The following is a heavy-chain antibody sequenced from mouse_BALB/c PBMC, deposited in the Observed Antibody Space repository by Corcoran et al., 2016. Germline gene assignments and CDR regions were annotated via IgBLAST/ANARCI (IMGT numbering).Heavy chain of an antibody. CDR2: INPYYGST. CDR3: AMGYPYYFDY. CDR1: GYSFTDYI. V-gene: IGHV1-39*01. Sequence: EVQLQQSGPELVKPGASVKISCKASGYSFTDYIMLWVKQSHGKSLEWIGNINPYYGSTSYNLKFKGKATLTVDKSSSTAYMQLNSLTSEDSAVYYCAMGYPYYFDYWGQGTTLTVSS. J-gene: IGHJ2*01. D-gene: IGHD2-3*01.